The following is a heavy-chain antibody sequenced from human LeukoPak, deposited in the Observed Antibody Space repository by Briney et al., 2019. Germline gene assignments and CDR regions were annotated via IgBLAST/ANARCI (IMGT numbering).Heavy chain of an antibody. V-gene: IGHV3-30*18. CDR3: AKDSKVAAAGYFFDY. CDR2: IATDGRDK. CDR1: GFTFNNYG. D-gene: IGHD6-13*01. Sequence: GGSLRLSCAASGFTFNNYGMHWVRQAPGKGLEWVAVIATDGRDKKYADSVKGRFTISRDNSKNTLYLEMNSLRPEDTAVYHCAKDSKVAAAGYFFDYWGQGTLVTVSS. J-gene: IGHJ4*02.